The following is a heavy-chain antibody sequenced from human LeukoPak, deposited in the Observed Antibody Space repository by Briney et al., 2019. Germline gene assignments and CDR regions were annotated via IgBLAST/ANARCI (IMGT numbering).Heavy chain of an antibody. CDR2: ISYDGSNK. CDR1: GFTFSSYA. D-gene: IGHD3-10*01. CDR3: ARASYYGSGSYYGEFDY. V-gene: IGHV3-30*04. J-gene: IGHJ4*02. Sequence: PGRSLRLSCAASGFTFSSYAMHWVRQAPGKGLEWVAVISYDGSNKYYADSVKGRFTISRDNSKNTLYLQMNSLRAEDTAAYYCARASYYGSGSYYGEFDYWGQGTLVTVSS.